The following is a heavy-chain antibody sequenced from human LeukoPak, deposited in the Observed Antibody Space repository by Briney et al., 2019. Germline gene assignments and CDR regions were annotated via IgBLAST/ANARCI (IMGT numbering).Heavy chain of an antibody. CDR1: GGSISSSNW. J-gene: IGHJ4*02. D-gene: IGHD5-12*01. CDR3: ARVRNEYSGYDSDY. CDR2: IYHSGST. Sequence: PSETLSLTCAVSGGSISSSNWWSWVRQPPGKGLEWIGEIYHSGSTYYNPSLKSRVTISVDTSKNQFSLKLSSVTAADTAVYYCARVRNEYSGYDSDYWGQGTLVTVSS. V-gene: IGHV4-4*02.